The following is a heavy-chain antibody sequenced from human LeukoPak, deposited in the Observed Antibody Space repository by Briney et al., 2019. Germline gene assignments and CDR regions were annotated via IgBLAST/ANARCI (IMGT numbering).Heavy chain of an antibody. CDR1: GGTFSSYA. CDR2: IIPIFGTA. V-gene: IGHV1-69*13. Sequence: GASVKVSCKASGGTFSSYAISWVRQAPGQGLEWMGGIIPIFGTANYAQKFQGRVTITADESTSTAYMELSSLRSDDTAMYYCAKTDNKYDSRLLFNWGQGTQIIVSS. CDR3: AKTDNKYDSRLLFN. J-gene: IGHJ1*01. D-gene: IGHD3-22*01.